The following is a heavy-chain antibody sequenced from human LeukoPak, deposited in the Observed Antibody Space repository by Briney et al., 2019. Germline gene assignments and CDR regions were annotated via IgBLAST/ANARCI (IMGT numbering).Heavy chain of an antibody. J-gene: IGHJ4*02. CDR2: INHSGST. V-gene: IGHV4-4*02. Sequence: SETLSLTCAVSGGSISSSNWWSWIRQPPGKGLEWIGEINHSGSTNYNPSLKSRVTISVDTSKNQFSLKLSSVTAADTAVYYCARKRHFDYWGQGTLVTVSS. CDR1: GGSISSSNW. CDR3: ARKRHFDY.